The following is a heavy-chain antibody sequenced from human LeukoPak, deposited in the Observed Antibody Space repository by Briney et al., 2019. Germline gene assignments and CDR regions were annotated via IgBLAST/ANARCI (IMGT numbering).Heavy chain of an antibody. CDR2: IYYTGNT. V-gene: IGHV4-59*12. D-gene: IGHD4-17*01. J-gene: IGHJ5*02. Sequence: SETLSLTCTVSGGSISNYYWNWNRQPPGKGLEWIGYIYYTGNTNYNPSLKSRVYISVDTSKNQFSLELSSLTAADTAVYYCAREFDYEGVDPWGQGTLVTVSS. CDR3: AREFDYEGVDP. CDR1: GGSISNYY.